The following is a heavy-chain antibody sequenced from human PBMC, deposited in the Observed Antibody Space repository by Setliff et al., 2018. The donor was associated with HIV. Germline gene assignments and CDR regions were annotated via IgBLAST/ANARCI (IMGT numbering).Heavy chain of an antibody. Sequence: GSLRLSCAASGFTVSTYYMSWVRQAPGKGLEWVSVIYSGGSTYYADSVKGRFTISRDNSKNTLYLQMNSLRAEDTAVYYCARERWLRSHYYYYMDVWGKGTTVTVSS. V-gene: IGHV3-53*01. J-gene: IGHJ6*03. D-gene: IGHD5-12*01. CDR1: GFTVSTYY. CDR3: ARERWLRSHYYYYMDV. CDR2: IYSGGST.